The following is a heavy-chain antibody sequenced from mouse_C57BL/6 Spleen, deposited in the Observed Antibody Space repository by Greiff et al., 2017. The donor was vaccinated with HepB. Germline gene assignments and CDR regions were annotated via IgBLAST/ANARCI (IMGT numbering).Heavy chain of an antibody. CDR2: IYPGDGDT. CDR1: GYAFSSSW. Sequence: VKLVESGPELVKPGASVKISCKASGYAFSSSWMNWVKQRPGKGLEWIGRIYPGDGDTNYNGKFKGKATLTADKSSSTAYMQLSSLASEDSAVYFCARERNDGGRDWDFDVWGTGTTVTVSS. CDR3: ARERNDGGRDWDFDV. D-gene: IGHD1-1*02. V-gene: IGHV1-82*01. J-gene: IGHJ1*03.